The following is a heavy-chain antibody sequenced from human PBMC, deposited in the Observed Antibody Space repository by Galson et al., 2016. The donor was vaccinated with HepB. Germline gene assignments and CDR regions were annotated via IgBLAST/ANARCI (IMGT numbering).Heavy chain of an antibody. CDR1: GYTFTRYD. D-gene: IGHD7-27*01. Sequence: GYTFTRYDISWVRQAPGQGLEWLGWISAYNGNTEYAQNVQGRVTMTTETYTSTAYMELWSLKSDDTAVYYCVRDINWGKRGLPDSLGDYWGQGTLVTVSS. J-gene: IGHJ4*02. CDR3: VRDINWGKRGLPDSLGDY. CDR2: ISAYNGNT. V-gene: IGHV1-18*04.